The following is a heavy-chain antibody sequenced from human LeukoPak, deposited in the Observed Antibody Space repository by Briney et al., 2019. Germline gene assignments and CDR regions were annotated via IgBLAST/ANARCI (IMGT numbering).Heavy chain of an antibody. CDR1: GGSISSYY. V-gene: IGHV4-59*01. J-gene: IGHJ4*02. CDR2: VYYSGST. D-gene: IGHD6-13*01. Sequence: SETLSLTCTVSGGSISSYYWNWIRQPPGEGLEWIGYVYYSGSTNYNPSLKSRVTISVDTSKNQFSLKLSSVTAADTAVYYCARLYSSSLGRVFDYWGQGTLVTVSS. CDR3: ARLYSSSLGRVFDY.